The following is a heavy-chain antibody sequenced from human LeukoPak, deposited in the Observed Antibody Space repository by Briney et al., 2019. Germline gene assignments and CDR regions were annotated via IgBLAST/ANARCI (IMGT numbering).Heavy chain of an antibody. CDR1: GGSTSSYY. Sequence: SETLSLTCTVSGGSTSSYYWSWIRQPPGEGLEWIGYIYYSGSTNYNPSLKSRVTISVDTSKNQFSLKLSSVTAADTAVYYCARDGPRMDVWGKGTTVTVSS. V-gene: IGHV4-59*01. CDR3: ARDGPRMDV. J-gene: IGHJ6*04. CDR2: IYYSGST.